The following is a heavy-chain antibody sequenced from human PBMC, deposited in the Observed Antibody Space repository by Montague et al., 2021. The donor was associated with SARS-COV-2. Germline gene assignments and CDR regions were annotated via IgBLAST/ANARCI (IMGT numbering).Heavy chain of an antibody. Sequence: SETRSLTCTVSGGSISSSSYYWGWIRQPPGKGLEWIGSIYYSGSTYYNPSLKSRVTISVDTSKNQFSLKLSSVTVADTAVYYCARHGLASITIFGVVTPRGGFDIWGQGTMVTVSS. CDR2: IYYSGST. D-gene: IGHD3-3*01. V-gene: IGHV4-39*01. CDR1: GGSISSSSYY. CDR3: ARHGLASITIFGVVTPRGGFDI. J-gene: IGHJ3*02.